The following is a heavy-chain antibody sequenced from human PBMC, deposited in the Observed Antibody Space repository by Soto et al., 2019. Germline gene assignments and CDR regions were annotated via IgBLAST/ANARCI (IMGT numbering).Heavy chain of an antibody. CDR3: ARGPPVAAAEGAEYFQH. CDR2: IWYDGSNK. D-gene: IGHD6-13*01. J-gene: IGHJ1*01. CDR1: GFTFSSYG. V-gene: IGHV3-33*01. Sequence: GRFLRLSCAASGFTFSSYGMHWVRQAPGKGLEWVAVIWYDGSNKYYADSVKGRFTISRDNSKNTLYLQMNSLRAEDTAVYYCARGPPVAAAEGAEYFQHWGQGTLVTVSS.